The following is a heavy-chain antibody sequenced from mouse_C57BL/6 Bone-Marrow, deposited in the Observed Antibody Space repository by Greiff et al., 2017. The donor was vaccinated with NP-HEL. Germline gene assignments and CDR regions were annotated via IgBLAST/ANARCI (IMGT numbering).Heavy chain of an antibody. Sequence: VQLQQSGAELVRPGASVKLSCTASGFNIKDDYMHWVKQRPEQGLEWIGWIDPENGDTEYASKFQGKATITADTSSNTAYLQLSSLTSEDTAVYYCTTRDGYYDGYCDYWGQGTTLTVSS. CDR2: IDPENGDT. CDR1: GFNIKDDY. CDR3: TTRDGYYDGYCDY. V-gene: IGHV14-4*01. D-gene: IGHD2-3*01. J-gene: IGHJ2*01.